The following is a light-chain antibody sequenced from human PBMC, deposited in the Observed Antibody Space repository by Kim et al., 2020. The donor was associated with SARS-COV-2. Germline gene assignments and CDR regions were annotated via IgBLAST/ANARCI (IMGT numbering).Light chain of an antibody. CDR2: YDT. Sequence: VAPEKTARITCGGNNIGSKSVHWYQRKPGLAPVLVIYYDTDRPSGIPERFSGSNSGNTATLTISRVEAGDEADYYCQVWDTGTSVFGGGTQLTVL. V-gene: IGLV3-21*04. CDR1: NIGSKS. CDR3: QVWDTGTSV. J-gene: IGLJ2*01.